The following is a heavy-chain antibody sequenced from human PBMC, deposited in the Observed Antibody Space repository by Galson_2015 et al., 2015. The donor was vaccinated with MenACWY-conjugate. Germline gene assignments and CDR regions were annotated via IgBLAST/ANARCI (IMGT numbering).Heavy chain of an antibody. CDR1: GFTFSNYA. V-gene: IGHV3-23*01. CDR2: ITGGGGNT. CDR3: AKGRPQDGMDV. J-gene: IGHJ6*02. D-gene: IGHD6-6*01. Sequence: SLRLSCAAPGFTFSNYAISWVRQAPGKGLEWVSVITGGGGNTYDADSVKGRFAISRDNSKNTLYLQMNRLRAEDTAVYYCAKGRPQDGMDVWGQGTTVTVSS.